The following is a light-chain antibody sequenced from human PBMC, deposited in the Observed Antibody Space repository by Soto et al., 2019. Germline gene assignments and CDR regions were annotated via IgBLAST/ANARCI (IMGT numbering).Light chain of an antibody. CDR1: QSVSSN. CDR2: GAS. J-gene: IGKJ5*01. V-gene: IGKV3-15*01. CDR3: QQYNNWPPIT. Sequence: EVVMTQSPATLSVSPGERATLSCRASQSVSSNVAWYQQKPGQGPRLLVYGASTRATGIPARFSGSGSGTEFTLTISSLQSEDFAVYYCQQYNNWPPITFGQGTRLDIK.